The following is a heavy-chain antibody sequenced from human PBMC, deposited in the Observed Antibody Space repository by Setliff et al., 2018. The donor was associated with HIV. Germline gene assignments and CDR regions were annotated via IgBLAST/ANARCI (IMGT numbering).Heavy chain of an antibody. CDR1: GGTFSSYA. Sequence: SVKVSCKASGGTFSSYAISWVRQAPGQGLEWMGGIIPIFGTANYAQKFQGRVTITTDESTSTAYMELSSPRSEDTAVYYCARAGGSGSYYLSWCYGMDVWGQGTTVTVSS. CDR3: ARAGGSGSYYLSWCYGMDV. J-gene: IGHJ6*02. V-gene: IGHV1-69*05. CDR2: IIPIFGTA. D-gene: IGHD3-10*01.